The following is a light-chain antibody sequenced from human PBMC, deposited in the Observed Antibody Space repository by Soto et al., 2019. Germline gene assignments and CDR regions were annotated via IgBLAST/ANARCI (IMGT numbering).Light chain of an antibody. CDR1: QSISSY. CDR3: QQSYSTPPT. Sequence: DIQMTQSPSSLSASVGDRVTITCRASQSISSYLNWYQQKPGKAPKLLIYAASSLKSGVPSRFSGSGSGTDFPLTISSLQPEDFATYYCQQSYSTPPTFGQGTKLEIK. CDR2: AAS. V-gene: IGKV1-39*01. J-gene: IGKJ2*01.